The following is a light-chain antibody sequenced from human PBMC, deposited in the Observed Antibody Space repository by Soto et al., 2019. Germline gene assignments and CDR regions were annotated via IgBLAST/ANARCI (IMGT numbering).Light chain of an antibody. J-gene: IGKJ4*01. V-gene: IGKV1-6*01. CDR1: QGIRDD. Sequence: AIQVTQSPSSLSASVGDRVTITCRASQGIRDDLGWYQQKPGKAPKLLIYGVSNLQSVVPSRFSGSGSVTDFTLIISSLQPEDFATYYCLQDYDYSLTFGGGTKVDIK. CDR2: GVS. CDR3: LQDYDYSLT.